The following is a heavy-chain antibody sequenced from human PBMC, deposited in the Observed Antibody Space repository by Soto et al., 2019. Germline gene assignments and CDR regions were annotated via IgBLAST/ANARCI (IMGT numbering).Heavy chain of an antibody. Sequence: PGGSLRLSCAASGFTFSRYSMHWVRQAPGKGLEWVAVISYDGSNKYYADSVKGRFTISRDNSQNTLYLQMNSLRVEDTAVYYCASGRKWHLVVVPATLFDYWGQGTLVTVSS. CDR3: ASGRKWHLVVVPATLFDY. V-gene: IGHV3-30-3*01. D-gene: IGHD2-21*02. CDR2: ISYDGSNK. CDR1: GFTFSRYS. J-gene: IGHJ4*02.